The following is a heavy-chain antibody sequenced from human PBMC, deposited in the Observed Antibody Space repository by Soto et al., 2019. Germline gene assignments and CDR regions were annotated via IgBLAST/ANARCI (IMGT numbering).Heavy chain of an antibody. CDR1: GGTFSSYP. Sequence: QVQLVQSGAEVKKPGSSVKVSCEASGGTFSSYPINWVRQAPGQGLEWMGGIIPCFVTSNYAQKFQGRVTITADDSTSTAYMELRSLRSEDTAVYYCARVGHITNYGMAVWGQGTTVTVSS. D-gene: IGHD1-26*01. CDR2: IIPCFVTS. J-gene: IGHJ6*02. CDR3: ARVGHITNYGMAV. V-gene: IGHV1-69*01.